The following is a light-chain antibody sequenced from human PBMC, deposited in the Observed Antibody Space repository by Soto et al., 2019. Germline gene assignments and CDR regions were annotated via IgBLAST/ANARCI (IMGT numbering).Light chain of an antibody. CDR3: HQYFTLPS. V-gene: IGKV4-1*01. J-gene: IGKJ4*01. CDR2: WAT. Sequence: IVMTQSPASLTVSLGERATINCKSSQTVFTGSNNKNYLAWYQHKLGQAPKLLMYWATARESGVPDRFRGSGFGTEFTLTITSVQAEDVAVYYCHQYFTLPSFGGGTKVEI. CDR1: QTVFTGSNNKNY.